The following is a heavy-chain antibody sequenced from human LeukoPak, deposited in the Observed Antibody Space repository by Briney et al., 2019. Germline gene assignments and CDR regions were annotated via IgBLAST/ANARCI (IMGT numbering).Heavy chain of an antibody. Sequence: PGGSLRLSCAASGFSFSRYWMHWVRQAPGKGLVWVSGINSDGSSATYADSVKGRFTISRDNAKNTLYLQMNSLRAEDTAVYYCARPGRGYSYGSFDYWGQGTLVTVSS. CDR2: INSDGSSA. J-gene: IGHJ4*02. V-gene: IGHV3-74*01. CDR3: ARPGRGYSYGSFDY. D-gene: IGHD5-18*01. CDR1: GFSFSRYW.